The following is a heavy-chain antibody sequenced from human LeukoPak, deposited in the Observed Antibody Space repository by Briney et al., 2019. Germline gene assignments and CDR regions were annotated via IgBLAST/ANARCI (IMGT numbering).Heavy chain of an antibody. CDR1: GGSISRYY. J-gene: IGHJ4*02. D-gene: IGHD2/OR15-2a*01. V-gene: IGHV4-59*08. CDR3: ARHQYGPYFDY. Sequence: SETLSLTCTVSGGSISRYYWSWIRQPPGKGLEWIGYIYYSGSTNYNPSLKSRVTISVDTSKNQFSLKLSSVTAADTAVYYCARHQYGPYFDYWGQGTLVTVSS. CDR2: IYYSGST.